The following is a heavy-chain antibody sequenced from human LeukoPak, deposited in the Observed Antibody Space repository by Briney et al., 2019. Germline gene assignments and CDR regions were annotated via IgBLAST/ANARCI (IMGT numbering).Heavy chain of an antibody. CDR2: ISAYNDNT. Sequence: ASVKVSCKASGYNFNTSGISWVRQAPGQGLEWVGWISAYNDNTNNGQKFQGRVIMTTDTSTSTAYMELSSLTSDDTAVYYCVTDPYTTTDDNNFEPQGACWGQGTLVTVSS. J-gene: IGHJ4*02. V-gene: IGHV1-18*01. CDR3: VTDPYTTTDDNNFEPQGAC. CDR1: GYNFNTSG. D-gene: IGHD5-24*01.